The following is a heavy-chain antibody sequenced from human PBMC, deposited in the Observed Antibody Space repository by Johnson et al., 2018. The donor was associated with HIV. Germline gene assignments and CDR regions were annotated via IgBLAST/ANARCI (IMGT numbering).Heavy chain of an antibody. D-gene: IGHD2-15*01. Sequence: EVQLVESGGGLVQPGRSLRLSCAASGFTFDDYAMHWVRQAPGKGLEWVSGISWNSGSIGYADSVKGRFTISRDNAKNSLYLQMNSLKAEDTALYYCVAEVARGAPHAFDIGGQGTMVTVSS. CDR2: ISWNSGSI. J-gene: IGHJ3*02. V-gene: IGHV3-9*01. CDR1: GFTFDDYA. CDR3: VAEVARGAPHAFDI.